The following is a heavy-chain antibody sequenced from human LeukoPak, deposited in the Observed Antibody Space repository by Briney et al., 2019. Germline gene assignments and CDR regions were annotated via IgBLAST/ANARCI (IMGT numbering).Heavy chain of an antibody. CDR2: INWNGAYT. CDR1: GFTFEDNG. D-gene: IGHD2-15*01. J-gene: IGHJ6*03. CDR3: AREGGAYCSGGSCYSFYYMDV. Sequence: GGSLRLSCAASGFTFEDNGMSWVRQAPGKGLEWVSGINWNGAYTNYADSVKGRFTISRDNAKNSLYLQMTSLRAEDTALYYCAREGGAYCSGGSCYSFYYMDVWGKGTTVTVSS. V-gene: IGHV3-20*04.